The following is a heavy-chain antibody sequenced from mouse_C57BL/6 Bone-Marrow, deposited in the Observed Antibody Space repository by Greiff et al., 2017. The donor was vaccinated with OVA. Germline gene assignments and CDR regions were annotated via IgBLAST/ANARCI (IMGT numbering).Heavy chain of an antibody. Sequence: EVQLQQSGPGLVKPSQSLSLTCSVTGYSITSGYYWNWIRQFPGNKLEWMGYISYDGSNNYNPSLKNRISITRDTSKNQFFLKLNSVTTEDTATYYCARSPLGGWGQGTLVTVSA. CDR1: GYSITSGYY. V-gene: IGHV3-6*01. CDR3: ARSPLGG. J-gene: IGHJ3*01. D-gene: IGHD6-1*01. CDR2: ISYDGSN.